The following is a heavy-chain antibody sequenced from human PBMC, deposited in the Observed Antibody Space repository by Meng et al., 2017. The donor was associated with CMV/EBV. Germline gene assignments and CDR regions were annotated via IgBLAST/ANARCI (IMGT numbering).Heavy chain of an antibody. D-gene: IGHD3-3*01. CDR2: ISAHKGKT. J-gene: IGHJ6*02. CDR3: ARVSTTIFGTIGVGTLGGMDV. Sequence: ASVKVSCKAPGYNFHQYVIMWVRQAPGQGLEWMGWISAHKGKTNYAQNLQGRVTMTTDTSKTTAFMELRSLRPDDTAVYYCARVSTTIFGTIGVGTLGGMDVWGQGTTVTVSS. V-gene: IGHV1-18*01. CDR1: GYNFHQYV.